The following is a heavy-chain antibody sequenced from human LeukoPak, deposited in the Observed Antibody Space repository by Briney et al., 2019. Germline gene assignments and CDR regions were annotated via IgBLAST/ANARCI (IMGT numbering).Heavy chain of an antibody. J-gene: IGHJ6*02. D-gene: IGHD4-17*01. Sequence: PGGSLRLSCAAPGFTFSSYAMHWVRQAPGKGLEWVAVISYDGSNKYYADSVKGRFTISRDNSKNTLYLQMNSLRAEDTAVYYCARTHARDGDYVDGSYYYYYGMDVWGQGTTVTVSS. CDR3: ARTHARDGDYVDGSYYYYYGMDV. V-gene: IGHV3-30-3*01. CDR1: GFTFSSYA. CDR2: ISYDGSNK.